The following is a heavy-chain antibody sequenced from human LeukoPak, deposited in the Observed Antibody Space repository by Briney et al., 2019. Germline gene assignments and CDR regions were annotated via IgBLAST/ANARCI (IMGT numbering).Heavy chain of an antibody. D-gene: IGHD4-17*01. CDR3: TSYSTTVPSL. Sequence: GGSLGLSCAASGFTFSGSAMHWVRQASGKGLEWVGRIRSKANSYATAYAASVKGRFTISRDDSKNTAYLQMNSLKTEDTAVYYCTSYSTTVPSLWGQGTLVTVSS. V-gene: IGHV3-73*01. CDR1: GFTFSGSA. J-gene: IGHJ4*02. CDR2: IRSKANSYAT.